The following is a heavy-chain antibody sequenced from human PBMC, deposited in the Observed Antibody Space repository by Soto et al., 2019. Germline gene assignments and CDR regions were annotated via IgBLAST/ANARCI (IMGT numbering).Heavy chain of an antibody. CDR2: ISAYNGNT. D-gene: IGHD3-10*01. CDR3: ARPLTSGYYGSGSIGWFDP. V-gene: IGHV1-18*01. Sequence: ASVKVSCKASGYTFTSYGISWVRQAPGQGLEWMGWISAYNGNTNYAQKLQGRVTMTTDTSTSTAYMELRSLRSDDTAVYYCARPLTSGYYGSGSIGWFDPWGQGTLVTVSS. J-gene: IGHJ5*02. CDR1: GYTFTSYG.